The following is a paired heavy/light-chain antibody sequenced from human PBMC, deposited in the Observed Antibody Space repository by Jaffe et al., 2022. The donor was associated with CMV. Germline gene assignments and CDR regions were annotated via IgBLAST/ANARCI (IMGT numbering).Light chain of an antibody. CDR1: QSVSSNY. CDR3: QQYGSSLT. CDR2: GAS. Sequence: EIVLTQSPGTLSLSPGERATLSCRANQSVSSNYLAWYQQKPGQAPRLLIYGASSRAGGIPARFSGSGSVTDFSLTITRLEPEDFAVYFCQQYGSSLTFGQGTKVDI. J-gene: IGKJ1*01. V-gene: IGKV3-20*01.
Heavy chain of an antibody. D-gene: IGHD1-26*01. J-gene: IGHJ5*01. CDR1: GVSMSGHY. CDR3: AGDTRNTWYYF. V-gene: IGHV4-59*11. Sequence: QVQLQESGPGLVKPSETLSLTCTVSGVSMSGHYWSWIRQPPGKGLEWIGHIYYSGDTKYNPSLKSRVTISIDTSKSQFSLKLNSVTAADTAVYYCAGDTRNTWYYFWGQGTLVTVSS. CDR2: IYYSGDT.